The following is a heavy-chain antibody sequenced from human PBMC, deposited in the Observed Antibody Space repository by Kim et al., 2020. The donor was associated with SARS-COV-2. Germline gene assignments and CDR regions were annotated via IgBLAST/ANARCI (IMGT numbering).Heavy chain of an antibody. CDR1: GFTFSSYE. Sequence: GGSLRLSCAASGFTFSSYEMNWVRQAPGKGLEWVSYISSSGSTIYYADSVKGRFTISRDNAKNSLYLQMNSLRAEDTAVYYCARDNYDYVWGSYRYRPLDYWGQGTLVTVSS. V-gene: IGHV3-48*03. CDR3: ARDNYDYVWGSYRYRPLDY. J-gene: IGHJ4*02. D-gene: IGHD3-16*02. CDR2: ISSSGSTI.